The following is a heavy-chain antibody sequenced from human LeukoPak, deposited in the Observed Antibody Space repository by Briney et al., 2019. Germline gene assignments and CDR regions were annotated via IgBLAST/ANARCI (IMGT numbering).Heavy chain of an antibody. D-gene: IGHD2-15*01. CDR1: GFTFSSYD. J-gene: IGHJ4*02. V-gene: IGHV3-13*01. CDR3: AREACNGNSCYLLDY. Sequence: GGSLRLSCAASGFTFSSYDMHWVRQATGKGLEWVSTITSSGDRYYPGSVTGCFPISRENAKNSLYLQMDSLRAGDTAVYYCAREACNGNSCYLLDYWGQGTLVTVSS. CDR2: ITSSGDR.